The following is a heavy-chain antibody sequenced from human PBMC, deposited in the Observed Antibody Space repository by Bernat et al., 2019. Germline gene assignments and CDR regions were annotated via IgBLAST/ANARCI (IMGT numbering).Heavy chain of an antibody. D-gene: IGHD3-3*01. J-gene: IGHJ4*02. CDR3: ARDLNDFWSGYYTKSDY. CDR1: GFPFSTYW. V-gene: IGHV3-7*03. CDR2: IKQDGSEK. Sequence: EVQLVDSGGGLVQPGGSLRLSCAASGFPFSTYWMSWFRQAPGRGLGWVANIKQDGSEKYYVDSVKGRFTISRDNAKNSLYLQMNSLRAEDTAVYYCARDLNDFWSGYYTKSDYWGQGTLVTVSS.